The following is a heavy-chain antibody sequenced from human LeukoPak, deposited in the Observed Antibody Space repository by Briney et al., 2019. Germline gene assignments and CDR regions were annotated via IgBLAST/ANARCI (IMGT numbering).Heavy chain of an antibody. D-gene: IGHD6-19*01. Sequence: SETLSLTCTVSGYPISMGYFWGWIRQPPGKGLEWIGSIFHTGYTFYDPSFKRRLTISVDTSKNQFSLRLSSVTAADTAVYYCARGWEGGWFSYYYWGQGTLVTVSS. J-gene: IGHJ4*02. CDR3: ARGWEGGWFSYYY. CDR2: IFHTGYT. V-gene: IGHV4-38-2*02. CDR1: GYPISMGYF.